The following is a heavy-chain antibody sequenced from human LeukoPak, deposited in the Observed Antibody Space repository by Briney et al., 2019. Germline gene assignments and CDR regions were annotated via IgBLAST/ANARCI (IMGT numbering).Heavy chain of an antibody. D-gene: IGHD4-23*01. CDR1: GFTFSSYA. CDR3: AKDLYGGNLCYFDY. Sequence: PGGTLRLSCAASGFTFSSYAMSWVRQAPGKGLEWVSAISGSGGSTYYADSVKGRFTISRDNSKNTLYLQMNSLRAEDTAVYYCAKDLYGGNLCYFDYWGQGTLVTVSS. CDR2: ISGSGGST. J-gene: IGHJ4*02. V-gene: IGHV3-23*01.